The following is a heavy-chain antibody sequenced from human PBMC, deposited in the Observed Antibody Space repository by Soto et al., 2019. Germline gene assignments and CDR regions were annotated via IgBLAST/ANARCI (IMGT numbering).Heavy chain of an antibody. Sequence: ASVKVSCKSSGYTFTSHGITWVRQAPGQGLELVGWISAYSGDTNYAQKFQGRVTITADRSTTTASMELSSLRSDDTAVYYCSAYCSSSSCSAGADYWGQGTLVTVSS. J-gene: IGHJ4*02. D-gene: IGHD2-2*01. CDR3: SAYCSSSSCSAGADY. V-gene: IGHV1-18*01. CDR1: GYTFTSHG. CDR2: ISAYSGDT.